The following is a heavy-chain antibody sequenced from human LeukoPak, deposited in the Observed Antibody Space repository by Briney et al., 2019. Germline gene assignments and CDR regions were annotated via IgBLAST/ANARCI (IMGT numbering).Heavy chain of an antibody. J-gene: IGHJ5*02. CDR1: GGSISSYY. CDR3: ARPQGYCSSTSCYHWFDP. V-gene: IGHV4-59*08. D-gene: IGHD2-2*01. Sequence: SETLSLTCTVSGGSISSYYWSWIRQPPGKGLEWIGYIYYSGSTNYNPSLKSRVTISVDTSKNQFSLKLNFVTAADTAVYYCARPQGYCSSTSCYHWFDPWGQGTLVTVSS. CDR2: IYYSGST.